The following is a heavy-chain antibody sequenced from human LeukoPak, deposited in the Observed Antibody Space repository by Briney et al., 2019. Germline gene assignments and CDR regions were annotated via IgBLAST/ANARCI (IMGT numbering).Heavy chain of an antibody. CDR2: INHSGST. Sequence: SETPSLTCAVYGGSFSGYYWSWIRQPPGKGLEWIGEINHSGSTDYNPSLKSRVTISVDTSKNQFSLKLSSVTAADTAVYYCARAPNLGYCSGGSCYSGNWFDPWGQGTLVTVSS. V-gene: IGHV4-34*01. D-gene: IGHD2-15*01. CDR3: ARAPNLGYCSGGSCYSGNWFDP. CDR1: GGSFSGYY. J-gene: IGHJ5*02.